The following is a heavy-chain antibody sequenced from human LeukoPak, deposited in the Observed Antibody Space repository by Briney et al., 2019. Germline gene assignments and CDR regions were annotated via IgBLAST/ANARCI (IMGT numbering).Heavy chain of an antibody. CDR2: INPSGGST. Sequence: ASVKVSCKASGYTFTSYYMHWARQAPGQGLEWMGIINPSGGSTSYAQKFQGRVTMTRDTSTSTVYMELSSLRSEDTAVYYCARARYYYDSSGYYSRYYFDYWGQGTLVTVSS. CDR1: GYTFTSYY. D-gene: IGHD3-22*01. V-gene: IGHV1-46*01. CDR3: ARARYYYDSSGYYSRYYFDY. J-gene: IGHJ4*02.